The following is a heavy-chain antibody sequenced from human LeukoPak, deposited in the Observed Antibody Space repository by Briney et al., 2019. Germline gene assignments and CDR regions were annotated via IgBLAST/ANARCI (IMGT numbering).Heavy chain of an antibody. CDR3: ARVVWYVDTAMVTESGQRYYYYYMDV. V-gene: IGHV3-7*01. J-gene: IGHJ6*03. Sequence: GGSLRLSCAASGFGFSNFWMSWVRQAPGKGPEWVANIKEDGSLKNYVDSVEGRFTVSRDNAKNTLYLQMNSLRAEDTAVYYCARVVWYVDTAMVTESGQRYYYYYMDVWGKGTTVTISS. CDR1: GFGFSNFW. D-gene: IGHD5-18*01. CDR2: IKEDGSLK.